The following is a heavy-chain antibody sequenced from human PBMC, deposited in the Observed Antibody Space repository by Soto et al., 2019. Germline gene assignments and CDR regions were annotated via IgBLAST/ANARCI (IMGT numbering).Heavy chain of an antibody. CDR2: IYSDGST. Sequence: GGSLRLSCAASGFTVSNNYMSWVRQAPGKGLEWVSLIYSDGSTYYADSVKGRFTISRDSSKNTLYLQMNSLRAEDTAMYYCAAYSHKGYWGQGTLVTVSS. CDR3: AAYSHKGY. CDR1: GFTVSNNY. D-gene: IGHD3-16*01. J-gene: IGHJ4*02. V-gene: IGHV3-66*01.